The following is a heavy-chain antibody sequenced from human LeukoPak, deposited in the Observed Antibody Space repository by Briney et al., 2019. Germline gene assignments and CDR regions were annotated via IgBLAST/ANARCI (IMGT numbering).Heavy chain of an antibody. J-gene: IGHJ3*02. CDR1: GYTFTGYY. V-gene: IGHV1-2*02. CDR3: ARDRTRSLDAFDI. Sequence: ASVKVSCKASGYTFTGYYMHWVRQAPGQGLEWMGWINPNSGGTNYAQKFQGRATMTRDTSISTAYMELSRLRSDDTAVYYCARDRTRSLDAFDIWGQGTMVTVSS. CDR2: INPNSGGT.